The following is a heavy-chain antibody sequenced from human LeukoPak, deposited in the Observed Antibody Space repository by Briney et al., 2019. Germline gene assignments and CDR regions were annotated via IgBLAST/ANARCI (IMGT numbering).Heavy chain of an antibody. J-gene: IGHJ4*02. CDR2: ISSSSSYI. CDR1: GFTFSSYS. V-gene: IGHV3-21*01. D-gene: IGHD3-10*01. Sequence: GGSLRLSCAASGFTFSSYSMNWVRQAPGKGLEWVSSISSSSSYIYYADSVKGRFTISRDNAKNSLYLQMNSLRAEDTAVYYCARTRVRENYFDYWGQGTLVTVSS. CDR3: ARTRVRENYFDY.